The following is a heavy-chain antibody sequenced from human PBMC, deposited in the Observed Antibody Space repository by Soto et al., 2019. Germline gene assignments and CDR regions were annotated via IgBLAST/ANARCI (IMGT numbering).Heavy chain of an antibody. Sequence: QVQLQESGPGLVKPSQTLSLTCSVSGESNSSGGYYWSWIRHHPGKGLEWIGYIYDSESAYYNPSRKSRVTISMDTSKNHFAMRLSSVTAADTAVYYCARASSSSSAADYWGQGTLATVSS. CDR3: ARASSSSSAADY. CDR1: GESNSSGGYY. CDR2: IYDSESA. V-gene: IGHV4-31*03. J-gene: IGHJ4*02. D-gene: IGHD6-6*01.